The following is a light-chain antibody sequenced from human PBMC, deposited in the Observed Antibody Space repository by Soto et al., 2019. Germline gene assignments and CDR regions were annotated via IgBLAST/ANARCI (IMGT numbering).Light chain of an antibody. Sequence: QSVLTQPPSASGSPGQSVTISCTGTSSDVGAYQYVSWYQHRPGKAPKLMIYEVSKRPSGVPDRFSGSKSGNTASLTVSGLQAEDEADYYCCSHASGNYAFLFGTGTKVTVL. CDR1: SSDVGAYQY. CDR3: CSHASGNYAFL. J-gene: IGLJ1*01. CDR2: EVS. V-gene: IGLV2-8*01.